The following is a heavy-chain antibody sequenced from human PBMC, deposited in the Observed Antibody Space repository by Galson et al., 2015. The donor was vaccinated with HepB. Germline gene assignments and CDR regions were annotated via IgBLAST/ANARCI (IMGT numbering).Heavy chain of an antibody. CDR3: ARARYSTSPPDY. V-gene: IGHV1-18*01. J-gene: IGHJ4*02. Sequence: SVKVSCKASGYTFTTYGISWVRQAPGQGLEWMGWISTYNFNTNFARRLQDRVTMTTDTATSTAYIELRSLGSDDTAVYYCARARYSTSPPDYWGQGTLVTVSS. CDR1: GYTFTTYG. CDR2: ISTYNFNT. D-gene: IGHD1-26*01.